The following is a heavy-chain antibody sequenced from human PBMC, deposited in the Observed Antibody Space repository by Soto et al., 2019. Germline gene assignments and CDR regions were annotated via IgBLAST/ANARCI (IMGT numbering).Heavy chain of an antibody. CDR1: GFTFRSSW. V-gene: IGHV3-74*01. J-gene: IGHJ4*02. CDR2: INSDPTTK. D-gene: IGHD6-19*01. Sequence: GGSLRLSCVASGFTFRSSWMHWVRQAPGKGLVWVSRINSDPTTKNYAEYAKGRFTIARDNAENTLYLQMDSLTAEDTAVYYCARGPTGWYDYDYWGQGTLVTVSS. CDR3: ARGPTGWYDYDY.